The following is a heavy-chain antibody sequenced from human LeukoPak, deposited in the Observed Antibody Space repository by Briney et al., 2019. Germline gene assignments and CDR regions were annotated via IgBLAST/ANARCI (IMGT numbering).Heavy chain of an antibody. V-gene: IGHV3-48*03. Sequence: GGSLRLSCAASGFTFSSYEMNWVRQAPGKGLEWVSYISSSGSTIYYADSVKGRFTISRDNAKNSLYLQMNSLRAEDTAVYYCARDEYRSAPASGMDVWGQGTTVTVS. CDR2: ISSSGSTI. CDR3: ARDEYRSAPASGMDV. CDR1: GFTFSSYE. J-gene: IGHJ6*02. D-gene: IGHD6-6*01.